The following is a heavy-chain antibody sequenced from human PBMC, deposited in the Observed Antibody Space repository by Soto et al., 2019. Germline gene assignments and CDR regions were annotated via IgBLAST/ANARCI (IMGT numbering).Heavy chain of an antibody. CDR2: ISSNGGST. CDR3: AREGEYYYAFDP. CDR1: GFTFSSYA. D-gene: IGHD3-10*01. Sequence: EVQLVASGVGLVQPGGSLRLSCAASGFTFSSYAMHWVRQAPGKGLEYVSAISSNGGSTYYANSVQGRFTISRDNSKNTLYLQMGSLSAEDMAVYYCAREGEYYYAFDPWGQGTLVTVSS. J-gene: IGHJ5*02. V-gene: IGHV3-64*01.